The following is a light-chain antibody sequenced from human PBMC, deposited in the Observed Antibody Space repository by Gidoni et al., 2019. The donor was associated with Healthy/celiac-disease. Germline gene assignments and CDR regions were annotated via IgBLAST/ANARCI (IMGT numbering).Light chain of an antibody. Sequence: QSALTPPRSVSGSPGQPVTISCTGTTSAVCGYNSVSWYQQHPGKAPHLMINDVSKRPSGVADRFSGSKSGNTASLTISGLQAEDEADYYGCSYAGSSHVVFGGGTNLTVL. CDR3: CSYAGSSHVV. CDR2: DVS. J-gene: IGLJ2*01. V-gene: IGLV2-11*01. CDR1: TSAVCGYNS.